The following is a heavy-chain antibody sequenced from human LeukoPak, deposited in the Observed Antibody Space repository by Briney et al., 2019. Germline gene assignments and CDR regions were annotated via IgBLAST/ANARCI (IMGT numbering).Heavy chain of an antibody. CDR1: GFTFSSYE. J-gene: IGHJ4*02. D-gene: IGHD6-19*01. V-gene: IGHV3-23*01. Sequence: GGSLRLSCAASGFTFSSYEMNWVRQAPGEGLEWVSAITGSGYTTYYADSVKGRFTISRDNSKNTLYLQMNSLRAEDTAVYYCAKSDYSSGWAPDFGGQGSLVTVSS. CDR2: ITGSGYTT. CDR3: AKSDYSSGWAPDF.